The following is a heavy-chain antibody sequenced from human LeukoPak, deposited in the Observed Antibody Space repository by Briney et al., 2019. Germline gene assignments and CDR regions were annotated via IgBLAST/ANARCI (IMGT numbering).Heavy chain of an antibody. D-gene: IGHD5-12*01. J-gene: IGHJ4*02. V-gene: IGHV1-8*02. CDR3: ARGRGYSGYGVDY. CDR1: GYTFTSYA. Sequence: ASVKVSCKASGYTFTSYAMHWVRQAPGQGLEWMGWMNPNSGNTGYAQKFQGRVTMTRNTSISTAYMELSSLRSEGTAVYYCARGRGYSGYGVDYWGQGTLVTVSS. CDR2: MNPNSGNT.